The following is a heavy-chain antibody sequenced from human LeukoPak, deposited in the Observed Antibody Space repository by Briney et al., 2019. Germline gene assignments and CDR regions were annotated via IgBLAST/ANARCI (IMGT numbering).Heavy chain of an antibody. Sequence: GSLRLSCAASGFTISSYAMSWVRQAPGKGLEWIGSIYYSGSTYYNPSLKSPVTISVDTSKNQFSLKLSSVTAADTAVYYCARLQQLVLYWGQGTLVTVSS. J-gene: IGHJ4*02. CDR1: GFTISSYA. CDR3: ARLQQLVLY. V-gene: IGHV4-39*01. CDR2: IYYSGST. D-gene: IGHD6-13*01.